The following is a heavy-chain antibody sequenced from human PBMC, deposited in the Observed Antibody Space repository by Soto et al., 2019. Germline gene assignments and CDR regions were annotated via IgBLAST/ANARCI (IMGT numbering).Heavy chain of an antibody. CDR3: ATRPHGHDRSVYHAVFDY. Sequence: EVQLVESGGGLVQPGGSLRLSCAGSGFTFSNNWMSWVRQAPGKGLEWVANIKQDGSEKYYVDSVKGRFTISRDNAKNSLYLQMNSLRAEDTAVYYCATRPHGHDRSVYHAVFDYWGQGTLVTVSS. CDR2: IKQDGSEK. J-gene: IGHJ4*02. V-gene: IGHV3-7*01. D-gene: IGHD3-22*01. CDR1: GFTFSNNW.